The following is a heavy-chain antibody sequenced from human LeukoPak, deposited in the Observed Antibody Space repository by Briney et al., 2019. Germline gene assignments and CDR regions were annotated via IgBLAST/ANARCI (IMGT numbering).Heavy chain of an antibody. J-gene: IGHJ4*02. CDR1: GFTFSSYS. V-gene: IGHV3-21*01. D-gene: IGHD5-12*01. CDR3: ARGGAYDSWNYFDY. CDR2: ISDTSSYI. Sequence: GGSLRLSCAASGFTFSSYSMNWVRQAPGKGLEWVSYISDTSSYIYYADSVKGRFTISRDNAKNSLYLQMNSLRAEDTAVYYCARGGAYDSWNYFDYWGQGTLVTVSS.